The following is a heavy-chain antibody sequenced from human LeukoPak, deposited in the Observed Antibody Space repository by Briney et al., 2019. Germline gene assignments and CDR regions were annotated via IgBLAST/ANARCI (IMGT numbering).Heavy chain of an antibody. V-gene: IGHV1-8*03. Sequence: ASVKVSCKASGYTFTGYYMHWVRQAPGQGLEWMGWMNPNSGNTGYAQKFQGRVTITRNTSISTAYMELSSLRSEDTAVYYCARVPSGSYNLDYWGQGTLVTVSS. J-gene: IGHJ4*02. CDR2: MNPNSGNT. D-gene: IGHD1-26*01. CDR3: ARVPSGSYNLDY. CDR1: GYTFTGYY.